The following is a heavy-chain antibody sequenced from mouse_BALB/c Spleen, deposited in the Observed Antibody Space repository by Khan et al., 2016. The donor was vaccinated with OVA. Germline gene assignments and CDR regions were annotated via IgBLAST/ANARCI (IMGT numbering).Heavy chain of an antibody. CDR2: ILPGRGNS. V-gene: IGHV1-9*01. CDR3: GRGAGTTYGMDY. J-gene: IGHJ4*01. CDR1: GYTFSSYW. D-gene: IGHD4-1*01. Sequence: QVQLQQSGAELMKPGASVKISCKATGYTFSSYWIEWVKQRPGHGLEWIGEILPGRGNSNYNEKFKGKATFTAETSSNIAYMQLNSLTSEDSAVYDCGRGAGTTYGMDYWGQGTSVTVSS.